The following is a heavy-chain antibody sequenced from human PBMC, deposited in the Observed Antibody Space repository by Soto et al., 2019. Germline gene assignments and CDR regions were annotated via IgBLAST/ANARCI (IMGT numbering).Heavy chain of an antibody. D-gene: IGHD1-26*01. CDR2: TYYIGSP. Sequence: PXETLSLTCTVAGDSISSGGSYWTWIRQHPGKGLEWIGYTYYIGSPYYNPSLQSRVTISVDTSKNQVSLKLSSVTAADTAVYYCARAGGTVAAINFYGLDVWGQGTTVTVSS. J-gene: IGHJ6*02. V-gene: IGHV4-31*03. CDR1: GDSISSGGSY. CDR3: ARAGGTVAAINFYGLDV.